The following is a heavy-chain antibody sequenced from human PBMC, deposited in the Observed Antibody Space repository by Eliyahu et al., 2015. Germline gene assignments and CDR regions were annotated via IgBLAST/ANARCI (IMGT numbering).Heavy chain of an antibody. Sequence: QVQLVQSGAEVKKPGSSVKVSCKASGGTFSSYAISXVRQAPGQGLEWMGGIIPIFGTANYAQKFQGRVTITADKSTSTAYMELSSLRSEDTAVYYCARDWTTVTLGDYYYYYGMDVWGKGTTVTVSS. CDR3: ARDWTTVTLGDYYYYYGMDV. J-gene: IGHJ6*04. V-gene: IGHV1-69*06. CDR2: IIPIFGTA. D-gene: IGHD4-17*01. CDR1: GGTFSSYA.